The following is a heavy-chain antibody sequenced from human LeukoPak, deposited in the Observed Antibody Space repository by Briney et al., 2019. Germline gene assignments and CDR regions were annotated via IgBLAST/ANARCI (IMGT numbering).Heavy chain of an antibody. J-gene: IGHJ4*02. V-gene: IGHV3-23*01. CDR3: AKGGKWDVTPFDY. D-gene: IGHD1-26*01. CDR1: GFGFSTHD. Sequence: GGSLRLSCVASGFGFSTHDMSWGRQTPGKGLEWVSTISGGGGSTYYADSVKGRFTISRDNSKNTLYLQVNSLRAEDTAVYYCAKGGKWDVTPFDYWGQGTLVTLSS. CDR2: ISGGGGST.